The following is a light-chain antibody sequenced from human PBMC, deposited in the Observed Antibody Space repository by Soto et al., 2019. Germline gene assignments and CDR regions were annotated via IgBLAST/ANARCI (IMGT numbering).Light chain of an antibody. CDR3: QQHGDAPIT. V-gene: IGKV3-20*01. CDR2: GAS. J-gene: IGKJ5*01. Sequence: EIVLTQSPGTLSLSPGERATLSCRASQTVSRNNLVWYQKRPGQPPRLLIYGASSRATGIPDRFSGSGSGTDFSLTISRLEPEEFAVDDCQQHGDAPITFGQGTRLEIK. CDR1: QTVSRNN.